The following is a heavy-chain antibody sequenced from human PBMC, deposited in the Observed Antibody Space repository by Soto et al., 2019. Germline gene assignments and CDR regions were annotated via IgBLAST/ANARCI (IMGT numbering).Heavy chain of an antibody. CDR1: GFTFISYP. CDR3: ARGGPGVYYYMDV. CDR2: ISGSGGST. J-gene: IGHJ6*03. Sequence: GGSLRLSCAASGFTFISYPMSWVRQAPGQGLEWVSSISGSGGSTYYADSVKGRFTISRDNSKNTLYLQMNSLRAEDTALYYRARGGPGVYYYMDVWGKGTTVTVSS. D-gene: IGHD3-16*01. V-gene: IGHV3-23*01.